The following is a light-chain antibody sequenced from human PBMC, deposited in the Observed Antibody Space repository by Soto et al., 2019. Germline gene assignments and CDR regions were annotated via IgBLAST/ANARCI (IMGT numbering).Light chain of an antibody. V-gene: IGKV3-15*01. CDR1: QSVSRIN. CDR3: QQYNSWPFT. CDR2: GAS. Sequence: EIVMTQSPAALSVSPGERATLSCRASQSVSRINVAWYQQKPGQAPRLLIYGASTRATGIPGRFSGSGSGTEFTLTIGSLQSEDFAVYYCQQYNSWPFTFGPGTKVDI. J-gene: IGKJ3*01.